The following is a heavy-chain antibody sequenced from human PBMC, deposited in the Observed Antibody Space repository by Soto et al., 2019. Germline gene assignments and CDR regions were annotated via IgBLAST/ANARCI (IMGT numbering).Heavy chain of an antibody. CDR3: ARESEDLTSNFDY. Sequence: PGGSLRLSCAASGFTFTRYSINWVRQAPGKGLEWVSSISSTTHYIYYADSMRGRFTISRDNAKNAVYLEMNSLRAEDTAVYYYARESEDLTSNFDYWGQGTLVTVSS. CDR1: GFTFTRYS. CDR2: ISSTTHYI. V-gene: IGHV3-21*06. J-gene: IGHJ4*02.